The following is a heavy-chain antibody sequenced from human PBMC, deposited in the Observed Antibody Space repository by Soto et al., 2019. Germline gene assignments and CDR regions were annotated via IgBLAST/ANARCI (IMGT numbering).Heavy chain of an antibody. CDR2: IYYSGST. Sequence: SETLSLTCTVSGGSISSYYWSWIRQPPGKGLEWIGYIYYSGSTNYNPSLKSRVTISVDTSKNQFSLKLSSVTAADTAVYYCARDRNDSSGYYYSFFDYWGQGTLVTVSS. CDR1: GGSISSYY. V-gene: IGHV4-59*01. CDR3: ARDRNDSSGYYYSFFDY. D-gene: IGHD3-22*01. J-gene: IGHJ4*02.